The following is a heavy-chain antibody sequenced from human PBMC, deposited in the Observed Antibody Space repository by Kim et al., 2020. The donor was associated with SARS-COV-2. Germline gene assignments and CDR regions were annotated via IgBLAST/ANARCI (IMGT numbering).Heavy chain of an antibody. CDR3: ARGDLTGYYSGYLHHGLDN. CDR1: GDSVRSFY. Sequence: SETLSLTCSVSGDSVRSFYWSWIRQPPGKGLEWIGYIYYSGSTNFDPSLKSRASISLDTSKNQFSLKLTSVTAADTAVYYCARGDLTGYYSGYLHHGLDNWGQGTPLTVSS. D-gene: IGHD3-9*01. CDR2: IYYSGST. V-gene: IGHV4-59*02. J-gene: IGHJ6*02.